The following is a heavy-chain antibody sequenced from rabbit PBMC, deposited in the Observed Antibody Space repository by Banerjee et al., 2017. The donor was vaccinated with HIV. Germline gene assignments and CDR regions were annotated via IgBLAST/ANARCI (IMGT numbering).Heavy chain of an antibody. CDR2: IANGDGST. Sequence: QEQLKESGGGLVQPGGSLTLTCTASGFSFSSSYWMSWVRQAPGKGLEWIGCIANGDGSTYYASWAKGRFTISKASSTTVTLQMTSLTAADTATYFCARRADYAGGGNFNLWGQGTLVTVS. CDR3: ARRADYAGGGNFNL. CDR1: GFSFSSSYW. V-gene: IGHV1S45*01. D-gene: IGHD4-2*01. J-gene: IGHJ4*01.